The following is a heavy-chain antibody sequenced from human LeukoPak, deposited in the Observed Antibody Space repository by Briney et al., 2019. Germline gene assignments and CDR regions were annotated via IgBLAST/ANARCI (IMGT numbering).Heavy chain of an antibody. CDR3: ATEDEVGATSGY. CDR2: IIPIFGTA. D-gene: IGHD1-26*01. V-gene: IGHV1-69*05. CDR1: GGTFSSYA. Sequence: ASVKLSCKASGGTFSSYAISWVRQAPGQGLEWMGRIIPIFGTANYAQKFQGRVTITTDESTSTAYMELSSLRSEDTAVYYCATEDEVGATSGYWGQGTLVTVSS. J-gene: IGHJ4*02.